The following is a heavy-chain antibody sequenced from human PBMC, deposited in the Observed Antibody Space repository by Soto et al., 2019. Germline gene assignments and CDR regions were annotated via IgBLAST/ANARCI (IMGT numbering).Heavy chain of an antibody. Sequence: PGGSLRLSCAASGFPFDDYAMHWVRQAPGKGLEWVSGISWNSGSIGYADSVKGRFTISRDNAKNSLYLQMNSLRAEDTALYYCAKDIGPPGMSWFDPWGQGTLVTVSS. J-gene: IGHJ5*02. V-gene: IGHV3-9*01. CDR1: GFPFDDYA. D-gene: IGHD3-10*01. CDR3: AKDIGPPGMSWFDP. CDR2: ISWNSGSI.